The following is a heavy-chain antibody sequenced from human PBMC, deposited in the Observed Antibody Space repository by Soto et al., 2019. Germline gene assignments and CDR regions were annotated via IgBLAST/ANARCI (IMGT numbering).Heavy chain of an antibody. Sequence: GGSLRLSGSASGFTFSASYISWVRQAPGKGLEWISCINDDGISTNYADSVKGRFTISRDNAKNTLYLQMKALRVEDTGVYYCTRGPRHTSPGTGAFWGQGTL. V-gene: IGHV3-74*01. D-gene: IGHD3-10*01. CDR1: GFTFSASY. J-gene: IGHJ4*02. CDR3: TRGPRHTSPGTGAF. CDR2: INDDGIST.